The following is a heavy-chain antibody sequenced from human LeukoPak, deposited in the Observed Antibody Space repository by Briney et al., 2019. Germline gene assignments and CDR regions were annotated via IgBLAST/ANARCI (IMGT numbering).Heavy chain of an antibody. CDR3: ARKGYGEIYYFDY. V-gene: IGHV3-21*01. D-gene: IGHD4-17*01. J-gene: IGHJ4*02. Sequence: GGSLRLSCAASGFTFSSYNMNWVRQAPGKGLEWVSSISSSSSYIYYADSVKGRFTISRDNAKNSLYLQMNSLRAEDTAVYYCARKGYGEIYYFDYWGQGTPVTISS. CDR2: ISSSSSYI. CDR1: GFTFSSYN.